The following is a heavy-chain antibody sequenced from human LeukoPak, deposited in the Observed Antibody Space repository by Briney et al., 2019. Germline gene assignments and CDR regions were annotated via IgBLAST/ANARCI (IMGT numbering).Heavy chain of an antibody. CDR2: IYSGGTT. CDR3: ARGPEDFDY. CDR1: GFSVRTYY. J-gene: IGHJ4*02. Sequence: GGSLRLSCAASGFSVRTYYMSWVRRAPGKGLEWVSVIYSGGTTDYADSVKGRFTISRDNSKNTPYLQMSTLRVEDTAVYYCARGPEDFDYWGQGTLVTVSS. V-gene: IGHV3-66*01.